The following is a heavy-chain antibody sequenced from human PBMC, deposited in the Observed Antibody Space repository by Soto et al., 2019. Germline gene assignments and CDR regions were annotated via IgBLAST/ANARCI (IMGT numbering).Heavy chain of an antibody. Sequence: QVQLVQSGAEVKKPGSSVKVSCKASGGTFSSYAISWVRQAPGQGLEWMGGIIPIFGTANYAQKFQGRVTITADEFTSTAYMELSSLRSEDTAVYFSASIGVPAARASYYYYYCGMDVWGQGTTVIVSS. CDR2: IIPIFGTA. V-gene: IGHV1-69*01. CDR3: ASIGVPAARASYYYYYCGMDV. J-gene: IGHJ6*02. CDR1: GGTFSSYA. D-gene: IGHD2-2*01.